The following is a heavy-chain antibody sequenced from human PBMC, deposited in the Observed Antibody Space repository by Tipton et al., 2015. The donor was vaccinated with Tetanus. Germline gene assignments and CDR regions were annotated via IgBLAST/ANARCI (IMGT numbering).Heavy chain of an antibody. CDR1: GGSISSGGYS. CDR2: IYHSGST. D-gene: IGHD3-10*01. CDR3: ARVVIWFGAPPSHFDY. Sequence: TLSLTCAVSGGSISSGGYSWSWIRQPPGKGLEGIGYIYHSGSTYYNPYLKSRVTISVDRSKNQFSLKLSSVTAAETAVYYCARVVIWFGAPPSHFDYWGQGTLVTVSS. J-gene: IGHJ4*02. V-gene: IGHV4-30-2*01.